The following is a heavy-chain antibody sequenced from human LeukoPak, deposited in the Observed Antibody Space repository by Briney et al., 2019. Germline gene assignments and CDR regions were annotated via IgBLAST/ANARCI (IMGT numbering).Heavy chain of an antibody. CDR1: GGSISSYY. J-gene: IGHJ3*02. V-gene: IGHV4-59*01. Sequence: SETLSLTCTVSGGSISSYYWSWIRQPPGKGLEWIGYIYYSGSTNYNPSLKSRVTISVDTSKNQFSLKLSSVTAADTAVYYCARVKDTAMVRGAFDIWGQGTVVTVSS. CDR3: ARVKDTAMVRGAFDI. D-gene: IGHD5-18*01. CDR2: IYYSGST.